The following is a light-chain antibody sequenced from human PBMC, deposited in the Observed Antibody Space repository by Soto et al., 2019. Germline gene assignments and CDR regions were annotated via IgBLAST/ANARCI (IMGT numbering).Light chain of an antibody. Sequence: ERVLTQSPGTLSLYKGERATLSCRASQSVSSNYLAWYQQKPGQAPRLLIYGASTRATGIPDRFSGSGSGTDFTLTISRLEPEDSAVYYCQQYGSSPTWTFGQGAKVDIK. CDR2: GAS. CDR1: QSVSSNY. CDR3: QQYGSSPTWT. J-gene: IGKJ1*01. V-gene: IGKV3-20*01.